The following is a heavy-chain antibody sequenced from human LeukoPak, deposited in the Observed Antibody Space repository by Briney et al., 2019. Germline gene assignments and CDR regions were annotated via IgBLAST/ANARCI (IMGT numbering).Heavy chain of an antibody. J-gene: IGHJ4*02. D-gene: IGHD6-6*01. Sequence: PGGSLRLSCAASGFTFSSYWMHWVRQAPGKGLVWVSRINTDGSSTSYADSVKGRFTISRDNAKNTLYLQMNSLRAEDTAVYYCAKDDSSSSIDYWGQGTLVTVSS. V-gene: IGHV3-74*01. CDR3: AKDDSSSSIDY. CDR1: GFTFSSYW. CDR2: INTDGSST.